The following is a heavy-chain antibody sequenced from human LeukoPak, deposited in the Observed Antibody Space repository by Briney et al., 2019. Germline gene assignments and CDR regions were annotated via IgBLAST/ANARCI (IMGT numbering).Heavy chain of an antibody. J-gene: IGHJ4*02. CDR3: ARDLIAAAGKGESINFDY. D-gene: IGHD6-13*01. CDR2: ISSSSSTI. V-gene: IGHV3-48*01. CDR1: GFTFSSYS. Sequence: GGSLRLSCAASGFTFSSYSMNWVRQAPGKGLEWVSYISSSSSTIYYADSVKGRFTISRDNAKNSLYLQMNSLRAEDTAVYYCARDLIAAAGKGESINFDYWGQGTLVTVSS.